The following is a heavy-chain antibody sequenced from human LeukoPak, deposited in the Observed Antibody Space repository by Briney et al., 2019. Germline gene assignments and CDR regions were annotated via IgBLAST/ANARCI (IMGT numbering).Heavy chain of an antibody. J-gene: IGHJ3*02. CDR1: GFTVSSNY. D-gene: IGHD1-14*01. V-gene: IGHV3-66*01. CDR3: ARSGAGQAFDI. Sequence: LPGGSLRLSYAASGFTVSSNYMSWVRQAPGKGLEWVSVIYSGGSTYYADSVKGRFTISRDNSKNTLYLQMNSLRAEDTAVYYCARSGAGQAFDIWGQGTMVTVSS. CDR2: IYSGGST.